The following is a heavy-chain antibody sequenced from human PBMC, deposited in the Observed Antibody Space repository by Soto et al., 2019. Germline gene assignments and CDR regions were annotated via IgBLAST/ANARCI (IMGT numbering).Heavy chain of an antibody. V-gene: IGHV4-4*02. CDR3: ARLYMVRGVMDWFDP. CDR1: GGSISSSNW. D-gene: IGHD3-10*01. Sequence: QVQLQESGPGLVKPSGTLSLTCAVSGGSISSSNWWSWVRQPPGKGLEWIGEIYHSGSTNYNPALKSRVTISVDKSKNHCSLKLSSVTAADTAVYYCARLYMVRGVMDWFDPWGQGTLVTVSS. J-gene: IGHJ5*02. CDR2: IYHSGST.